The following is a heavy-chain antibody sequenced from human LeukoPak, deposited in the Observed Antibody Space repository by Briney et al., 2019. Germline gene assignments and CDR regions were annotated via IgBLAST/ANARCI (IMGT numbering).Heavy chain of an antibody. J-gene: IGHJ4*02. D-gene: IGHD3-22*01. Sequence: GASVKVSCKASGYTFTSYDMHWVRQARGQGLAWMGIINPSGGSTSYPQKFQGRGTMSRETYTSTLYMELSSVRSDDTAVYCCARDPGYYDSSGYYWGQGGLVTVCS. CDR3: ARDPGYYDSSGYY. CDR1: GYTFTSYD. V-gene: IGHV1-46*01. CDR2: INPSGGST.